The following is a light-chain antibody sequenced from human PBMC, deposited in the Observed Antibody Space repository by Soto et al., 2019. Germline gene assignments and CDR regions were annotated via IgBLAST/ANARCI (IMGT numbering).Light chain of an antibody. CDR2: DVT. J-gene: IGLJ1*01. CDR3: CSYAGSPYV. CDR1: SSDVGAYDY. Sequence: QSALTQPRSVSGSPGQSVAISCTGTSSDVGAYDYVSWYQQHPGKAPKLLIYDVTKRPSGVPDRFYGSTFGNTPSLTISGLQPEDESDYYSCSYAGSPYVFGTGTKVTVL. V-gene: IGLV2-11*01.